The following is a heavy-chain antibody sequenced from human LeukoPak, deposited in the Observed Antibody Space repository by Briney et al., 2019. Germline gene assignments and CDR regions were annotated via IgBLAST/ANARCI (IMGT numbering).Heavy chain of an antibody. CDR1: GGSISSGY. Sequence: SETLSLTCTVSGGSISSGYWSWIRQPPGKELEWIGYISYSGSTKYNPSLKSRVTISVDTSKNQFSLRLSSVTAADTAVYYCARHDRLGAKYTYGPMYYWGQGTLVTASS. V-gene: IGHV4-59*08. D-gene: IGHD5-18*01. CDR2: ISYSGST. CDR3: ARHDRLGAKYTYGPMYY. J-gene: IGHJ4*02.